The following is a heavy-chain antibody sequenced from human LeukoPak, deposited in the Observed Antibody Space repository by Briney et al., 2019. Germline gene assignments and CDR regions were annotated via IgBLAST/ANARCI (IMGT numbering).Heavy chain of an antibody. D-gene: IGHD6-13*01. V-gene: IGHV4-34*01. J-gene: IGHJ4*02. Sequence: ASETLSLTCAVYGGSFSGYYWSWIRQPPGKGLEWIGEINHSGSTNYNPSLKSRVTISVDTSKNQFSLKLSSVTAADTAVYYCARGRRAAAGKTTPFDYWGQGTLVTVPS. CDR3: ARGRRAAAGKTTPFDY. CDR2: INHSGST. CDR1: GGSFSGYY.